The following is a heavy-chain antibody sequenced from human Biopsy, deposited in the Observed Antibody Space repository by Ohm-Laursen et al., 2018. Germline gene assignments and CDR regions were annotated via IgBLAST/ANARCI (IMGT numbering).Heavy chain of an antibody. Sequence: SETLSLTCTVSGGFISSSSYYWGWIRQAPGKGLEWIGYISYSRDTNYNPSLKSRITISVDTSKNQFSLKLTSVTAADTAVYYCAKHGSGWTGDDAFHIWGQGTMVTVSS. CDR3: AKHGSGWTGDDAFHI. CDR2: ISYSRDT. CDR1: GGFISSSSYY. V-gene: IGHV4-61*05. D-gene: IGHD6-19*01. J-gene: IGHJ3*02.